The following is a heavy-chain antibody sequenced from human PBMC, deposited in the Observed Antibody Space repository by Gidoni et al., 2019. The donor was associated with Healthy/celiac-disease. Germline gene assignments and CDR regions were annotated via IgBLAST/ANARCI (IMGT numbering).Heavy chain of an antibody. CDR3: ASPLGITGTTWNY. J-gene: IGHJ4*02. CDR2: IIPILGIA. CDR1: GGTFSSYA. V-gene: IGHV1-69*09. D-gene: IGHD1-7*01. Sequence: QVQLVQSGAEVKKPGSSVKVSCKASGGTFSSYAISWVRQAPGQGLEWMGRIIPILGIANYAQKFQGRVTITADKSTSTAYMELSSLRSEDTAVYYCASPLGITGTTWNYWGQGTLVTVSS.